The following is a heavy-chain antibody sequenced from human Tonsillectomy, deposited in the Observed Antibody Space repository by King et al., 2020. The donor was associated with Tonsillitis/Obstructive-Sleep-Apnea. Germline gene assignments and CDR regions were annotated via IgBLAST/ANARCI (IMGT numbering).Heavy chain of an antibody. J-gene: IGHJ6*02. CDR2: IWYDGSNK. V-gene: IGHV3-33*01. CDR1: GFTFSSYG. CDR3: ARGEDCSSTSCASSMDV. D-gene: IGHD2-2*01. Sequence: VQLVESGGGVVQPGRSLRLSCAASGFTFSSYGMHWVRQAPGKGLEWVAVIWYDGSNKYYADSVKGRFTISRDNSKNTLYLQMNSLRAEDTAVYYCARGEDCSSTSCASSMDVWGQGTTVTVSS.